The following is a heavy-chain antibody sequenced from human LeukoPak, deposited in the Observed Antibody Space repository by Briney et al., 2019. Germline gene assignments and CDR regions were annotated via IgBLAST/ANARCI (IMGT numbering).Heavy chain of an antibody. D-gene: IGHD3-10*01. CDR1: GGSISSYY. V-gene: IGHV4-4*07. CDR2: IYTSGST. Sequence: SETLTLTCTVSGGSISSYYWSWIRQAVGKGLEWIGRIYTSGSTNYNPSLKSRVTMSVDTSKNQFSLKLSSVTAADTAVYYCARDPWFGEFLWYFDLWGRGTLVTVSS. CDR3: ARDPWFGEFLWYFDL. J-gene: IGHJ2*01.